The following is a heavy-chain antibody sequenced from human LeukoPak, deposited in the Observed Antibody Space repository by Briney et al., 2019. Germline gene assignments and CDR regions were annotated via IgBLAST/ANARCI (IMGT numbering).Heavy chain of an antibody. CDR2: IYYSGST. CDR1: GGSISSSSYY. V-gene: IGHV4-39*01. CDR3: ARQGTYSSSWYFAFDI. J-gene: IGHJ3*02. D-gene: IGHD6-13*01. Sequence: SETLSLTCTVSGGSISSSSYYWGWIRQPPGKRLEWIGSIYYSGSTYYNPSLKSRVTIPVDTSKNQFSLKLSSVTAADTAVYYCARQGTYSSSWYFAFDIWGQGTMVTVSS.